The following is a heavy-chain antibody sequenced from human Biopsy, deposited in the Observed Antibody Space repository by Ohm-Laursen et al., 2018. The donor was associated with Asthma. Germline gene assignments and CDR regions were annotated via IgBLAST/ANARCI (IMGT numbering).Heavy chain of an antibody. J-gene: IGHJ3*02. CDR2: ISKDASTQ. CDR1: GFSFSNFA. CDR3: VRDGTDDAFDI. D-gene: IGHD1-1*01. Sequence: LSLTCVASGFSFSNFAIHWVRQAPGKGLKWVGVISKDASTQDYADSVKGRFTMARDNSKNTLDLQMNSLREEDTAVYYCVRDGTDDAFDIWGQGTVVSVSS. V-gene: IGHV3-30*01.